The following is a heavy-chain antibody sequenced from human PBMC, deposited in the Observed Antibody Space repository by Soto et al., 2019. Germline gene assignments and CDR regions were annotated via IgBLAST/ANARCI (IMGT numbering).Heavy chain of an antibody. J-gene: IGHJ4*02. CDR1: GFSFSDYY. V-gene: IGHV3-72*01. Sequence: GGSLRLSCAASGFSFSDYYINWVRQAPGKGLEWVGRTRNKASSYTTDYAAFVKGRFTISRDDSKNLIYLQMNSLKTEDTAVYYCARDRGYTYGFDYWGQGTLVTVSS. D-gene: IGHD5-18*01. CDR3: ARDRGYTYGFDY. CDR2: TRNKASSYTT.